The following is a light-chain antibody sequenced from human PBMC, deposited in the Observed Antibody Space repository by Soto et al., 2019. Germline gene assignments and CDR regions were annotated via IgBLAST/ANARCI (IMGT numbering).Light chain of an antibody. CDR1: NIGSKS. Sequence: SYELTQPPSVSVAPGKTARITCGGNNIGSKSVHWYQQKPGQAPVLVIYYDSDRPSGIPERFSGSNSGNTATLTISRVEARDEADYYCQVWDSSSDHRNVVFGGGTQLTVL. CDR2: YDS. CDR3: QVWDSSSDHRNVV. V-gene: IGLV3-21*04. J-gene: IGLJ2*01.